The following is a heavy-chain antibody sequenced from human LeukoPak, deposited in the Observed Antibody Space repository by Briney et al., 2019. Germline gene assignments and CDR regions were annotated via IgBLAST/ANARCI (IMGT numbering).Heavy chain of an antibody. CDR3: ARGAGYSGSYYSFPH. CDR2: INHSGST. Sequence: SETLSLTCAVYGGSFSGYYWSWIRQPPGKWLEWIGEINHSGSTNYNPSLKSRVTISVDTSKNQFSLKLSSVTAADTAVYYCARGAGYSGSYYSFPHWGQGTLVTVSS. CDR1: GGSFSGYY. D-gene: IGHD1-26*01. V-gene: IGHV4-34*01. J-gene: IGHJ4*02.